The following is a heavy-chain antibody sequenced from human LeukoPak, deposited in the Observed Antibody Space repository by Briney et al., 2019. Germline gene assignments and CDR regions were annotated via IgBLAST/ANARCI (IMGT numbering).Heavy chain of an antibody. Sequence: GGSLRLSCAASGFTFSSYSMNWVRQAPGKGLEWVSSITSSSTYIYYADSVKGRFTISRDNVKNSLYLQMNSLRAEDTAVYYCAREVDPTFDYWGQGTLVTVSS. J-gene: IGHJ4*02. CDR3: AREVDPTFDY. V-gene: IGHV3-21*01. CDR1: GFTFSSYS. CDR2: ITSSSTYI.